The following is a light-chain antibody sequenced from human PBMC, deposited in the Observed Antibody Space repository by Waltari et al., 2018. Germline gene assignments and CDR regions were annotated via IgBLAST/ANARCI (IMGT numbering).Light chain of an antibody. CDR3: GTWDSSLGV. Sequence: QSVLTQPPSVSAAPGQKVTIPFSGSTSNIGNNYVSWYQQLPGTAPKLLIYDNNKRPSGIPDRFSGSKSGTSATLAITGLQTGDEADYYCGTWDSSLGVFGGGTKLTVL. CDR1: TSNIGNNY. J-gene: IGLJ3*02. V-gene: IGLV1-51*01. CDR2: DNN.